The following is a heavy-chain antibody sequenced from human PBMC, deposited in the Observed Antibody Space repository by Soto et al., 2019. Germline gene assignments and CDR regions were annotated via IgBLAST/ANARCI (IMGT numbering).Heavy chain of an antibody. CDR3: GIVEVSTSEY. CDR2: SDPSDSYI. J-gene: IGHJ4*02. Sequence: PGVSQKIFRGASGYTFTYYWIPWVRGLPGKGLEWMGRSDPSDSYINYSPCFQGHVIISADKANSAAYRHWSSLKASDTAMYYCGIVEVSTSEYWGQGALVIVSS. D-gene: IGHD1-1*01. V-gene: IGHV5-10-1*01. CDR1: GYTFTYYW.